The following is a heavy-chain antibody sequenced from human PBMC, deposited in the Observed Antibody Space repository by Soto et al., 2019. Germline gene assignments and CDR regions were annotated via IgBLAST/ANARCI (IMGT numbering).Heavy chain of an antibody. Sequence: PGGSLRLSCAASGFSFSSYGMHWVRQTPGKGLEWVAGISYDGSNKYYADSVEGRFTISRDNSKNTVYLQMNSLRLEDTAVYYCARGPSYSDSYFDYWGQGTLVTVS. D-gene: IGHD4-17*01. CDR3: ARGPSYSDSYFDY. J-gene: IGHJ4*02. V-gene: IGHV3-30*03. CDR2: ISYDGSNK. CDR1: GFSFSSYG.